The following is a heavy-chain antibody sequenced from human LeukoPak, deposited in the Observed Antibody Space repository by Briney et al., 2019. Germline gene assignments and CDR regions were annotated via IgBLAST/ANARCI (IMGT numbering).Heavy chain of an antibody. D-gene: IGHD3-16*01. CDR3: ARVIYAPNWFDP. Sequence: SETLSLTCTVSGGSISSYYWSWIRQPPGKGLEWIGYIYYSGSTNYNPSLKSRVTISVDTSKNQFSLKLSSVTAADTAVYYCARVIYAPNWFDPWGQGTLVTVSS. J-gene: IGHJ5*02. CDR2: IYYSGST. CDR1: GGSISSYY. V-gene: IGHV4-59*12.